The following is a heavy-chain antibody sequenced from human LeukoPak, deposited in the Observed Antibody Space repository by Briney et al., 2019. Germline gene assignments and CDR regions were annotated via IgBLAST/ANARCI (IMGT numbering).Heavy chain of an antibody. CDR1: GGSISSSSYY. CDR3: ASIITMSGVAIPEGYFDY. D-gene: IGHD3-10*02. V-gene: IGHV4-39*01. J-gene: IGHJ4*02. Sequence: SETLSLTCTVSGGSISSSSYYWGWIRQPPGKGLERIGSIYYSGSTYYNPSLKSRVTISVDTSKNQFSLKLSSVTAADTAVYYCASIITMSGVAIPEGYFDYWGQGTLVTVSS. CDR2: IYYSGST.